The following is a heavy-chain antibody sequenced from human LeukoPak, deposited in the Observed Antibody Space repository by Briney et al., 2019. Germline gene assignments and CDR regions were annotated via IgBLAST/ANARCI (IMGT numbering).Heavy chain of an antibody. CDR3: ARDKFTVTTAFGY. V-gene: IGHV3-74*01. CDR2: INSDGSST. Sequence: GGSLRLSCAASRFTFSSYWMHWVRQAPGKGLAWVSRINSDGSSTSYADSVKGRFTISRDNAKNTLYLQMNSLRAEDTAVYYCARDKFTVTTAFGYWGQGTLVTVSS. CDR1: RFTFSSYW. D-gene: IGHD4-17*01. J-gene: IGHJ4*02.